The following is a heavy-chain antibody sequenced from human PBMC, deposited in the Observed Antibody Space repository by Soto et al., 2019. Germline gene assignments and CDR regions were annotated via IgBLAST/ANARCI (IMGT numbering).Heavy chain of an antibody. D-gene: IGHD6-13*01. J-gene: IGHJ4*02. CDR2: ISYDGSNK. V-gene: IGHV3-30-3*01. CDR3: ARDGRDSRTFDY. Sequence: PGGSLRLSCAASGFTFSSYAMHWVRQAPGKGLEWVAVISYDGSNKYYADSVKGRFTISRDNSKNTLYLQMNSLRAEDTAVYYCARDGRDSRTFDYWGQGTLVTSPQ. CDR1: GFTFSSYA.